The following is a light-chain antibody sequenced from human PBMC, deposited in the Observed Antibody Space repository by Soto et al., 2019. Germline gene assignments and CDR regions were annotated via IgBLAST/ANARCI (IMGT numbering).Light chain of an antibody. CDR1: TSNIGAGYN. CDR3: QSYDSSRSGVV. CDR2: GNS. Sequence: QSVLTQPPSVSGAPGQRVTISCTGSTSNIGAGYNVPWYQQLPGTAPKLLIYGNSNRPSGVPDRCSGSKSGTSASLAITGLQAEDEADYYCQSYDSSRSGVVFGGGTKLTVL. V-gene: IGLV1-40*01. J-gene: IGLJ2*01.